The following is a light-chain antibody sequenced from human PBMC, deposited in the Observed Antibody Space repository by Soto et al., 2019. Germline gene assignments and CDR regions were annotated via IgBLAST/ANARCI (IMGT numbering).Light chain of an antibody. Sequence: QSVLTQPASVSGSPGQSITISCTGTSSDVGSYNLVSWYQQHPGKAPKLMIYEVSKRPSGVSNRFSGSKSGNTASLTISGLQAEDEADYSCCSYAGSSTLYVFGTGTKLTVL. V-gene: IGLV2-23*02. CDR2: EVS. CDR3: CSYAGSSTLYV. J-gene: IGLJ1*01. CDR1: SSDVGSYNL.